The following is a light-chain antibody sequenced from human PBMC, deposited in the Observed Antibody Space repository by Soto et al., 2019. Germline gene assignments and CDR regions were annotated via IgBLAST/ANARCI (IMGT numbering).Light chain of an antibody. CDR1: SCNIGAGYD. Sequence: QSVLTQPPSVSGAPGQRVTISCTGSSCNIGAGYDVHWYQQLPGTAPKLLIYGNSNRPSGVPDQFSGSKSGTSASLAITGLQAEDEADYYCQSYDSSLSGSVFGGGTKLTVL. CDR2: GNS. V-gene: IGLV1-40*01. CDR3: QSYDSSLSGSV. J-gene: IGLJ2*01.